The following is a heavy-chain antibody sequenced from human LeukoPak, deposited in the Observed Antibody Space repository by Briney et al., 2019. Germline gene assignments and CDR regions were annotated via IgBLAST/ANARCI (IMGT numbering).Heavy chain of an antibody. CDR3: ARSPIAAAGTRWFDP. CDR2: INYSGST. V-gene: IGHV4-39*01. CDR1: GGSISSSSYY. D-gene: IGHD6-13*01. J-gene: IGHJ5*02. Sequence: SETLSLTCTVSGGSISSSSYYWSWIRQPPGKGLEWIASINYSGSTYYYPSLKSRVTMSVDTSKNQFSLNLNSVTAADTAVYYCARSPIAAAGTRWFDPWGQGTLVTVSS.